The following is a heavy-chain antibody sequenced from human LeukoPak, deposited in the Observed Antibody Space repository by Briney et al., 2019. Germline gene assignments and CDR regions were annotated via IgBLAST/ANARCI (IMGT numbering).Heavy chain of an antibody. CDR1: GFTFSSYS. V-gene: IGHV3-23*01. Sequence: GGSLRLSCAASGFTFSSYSMNWVRQVPGGGLEWVSGISGDGVFAYYADSVKGRFAISRDNSRSTVYLHMSSLRAEDTAVYYCAKDFGRNLGGPGSWGRGTLVTVSS. D-gene: IGHD3-10*01. CDR3: AKDFGRNLGGPGS. CDR2: ISGDGVFA. J-gene: IGHJ5*02.